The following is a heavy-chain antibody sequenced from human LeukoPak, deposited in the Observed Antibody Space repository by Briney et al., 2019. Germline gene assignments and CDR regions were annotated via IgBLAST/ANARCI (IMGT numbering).Heavy chain of an antibody. CDR1: GGSFSGYY. CDR3: ARGRWSSSCFDI. D-gene: IGHD6-13*01. J-gene: IGHJ3*02. CDR2: INHSGST. Sequence: TSETLSLTCAVYGGSFSGYYWSWIRQPPGKGLEWIGEINHSGSTNYNPSLKSRVTISVDTSKNQFSLKLSSVTAADTAVYYRARGRWSSSCFDIWGQGTMVTVSS. V-gene: IGHV4-34*01.